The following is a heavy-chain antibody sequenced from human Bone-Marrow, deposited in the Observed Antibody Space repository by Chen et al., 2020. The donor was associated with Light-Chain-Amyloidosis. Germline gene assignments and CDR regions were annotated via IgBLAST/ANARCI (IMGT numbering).Heavy chain of an antibody. V-gene: IGHV3-74*03. CDR2: VKTDGSTT. CDR1: GFMIDHHA. D-gene: IGHD3-9*01. CDR3: TRDLDWLLFDY. Sequence: EVQLVESGGGLARPGGSLRVSCAASGFMIDHHAMTWVRLAPGKGLEWVARVKTDGSTTAYADSVKGRFTISRDNAKNTLYLQMNSLRAEDTAVYYCTRDLDWLLFDYWGQGPLVTVSA. J-gene: IGHJ4*02.